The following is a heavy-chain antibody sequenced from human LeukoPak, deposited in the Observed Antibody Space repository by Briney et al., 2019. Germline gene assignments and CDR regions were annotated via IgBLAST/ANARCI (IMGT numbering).Heavy chain of an antibody. CDR1: GYTFTSYA. CDR3: ARNYGSGSPHWFDP. D-gene: IGHD3-10*01. CDR2: INTNTGNP. J-gene: IGHJ5*02. Sequence: ASVKVSCKASGYTFTSYAMNWVRQAPGQGLEWMGWINTNTGNPTYAQGFTGRFVFSLDTSVSTAYLQVSSLKAEDTAVYYCARNYGSGSPHWFDPWGQGTLVTVSS. V-gene: IGHV7-4-1*02.